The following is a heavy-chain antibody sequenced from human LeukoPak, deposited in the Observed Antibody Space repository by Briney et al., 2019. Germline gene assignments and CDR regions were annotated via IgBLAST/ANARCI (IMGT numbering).Heavy chain of an antibody. V-gene: IGHV3-66*01. CDR3: AKEDWRMDV. D-gene: IGHD2-21*01. J-gene: IGHJ6*02. CDR1: VFTVSRNY. Sequence: GGSLRLSCAASVFTVSRNYMTWVRQAPGKGLEWVSVIYSDGDTYYVDSVKGRFTISRDNSKNTLYLQMNSLRAEDTAVYYCAKEDWRMDVWGQGTTVTVSS. CDR2: IYSDGDT.